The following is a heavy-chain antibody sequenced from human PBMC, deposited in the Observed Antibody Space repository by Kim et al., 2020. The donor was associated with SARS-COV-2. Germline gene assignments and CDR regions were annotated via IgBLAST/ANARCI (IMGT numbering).Heavy chain of an antibody. J-gene: IGHJ6*02. Sequence: GGSLRLSCAASGFTFDDYAMHWVRQAPGKGLEWVSGISWNSGSIGYADSVKGRFTISRDNAKNSLYLQMNSLRAEDTALYYCAKDYYGSGSYSYGMDVWGQGTTVTVSS. CDR1: GFTFDDYA. CDR2: ISWNSGSI. D-gene: IGHD3-10*01. CDR3: AKDYYGSGSYSYGMDV. V-gene: IGHV3-9*01.